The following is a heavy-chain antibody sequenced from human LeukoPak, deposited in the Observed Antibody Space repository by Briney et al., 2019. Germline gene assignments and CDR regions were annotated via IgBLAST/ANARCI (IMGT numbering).Heavy chain of an antibody. D-gene: IGHD2-21*02. CDR3: ARALGTLHIVVVTAIYDFGFDY. V-gene: IGHV4-30-4*01. Sequence: SQTLSLTCTVSGGSISSGDYYWNWIRQPPGKGLEWIGYIYYSGSTYYNPSLKSRVTISVDTSKNQFSLKLSSVTAADTAVYYCARALGTLHIVVVTAIYDFGFDYWGQGTLVTVSS. J-gene: IGHJ4*02. CDR1: GGSISSGDYY. CDR2: IYYSGST.